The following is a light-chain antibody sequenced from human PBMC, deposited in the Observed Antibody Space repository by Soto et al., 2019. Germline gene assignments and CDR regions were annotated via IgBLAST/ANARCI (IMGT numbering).Light chain of an antibody. Sequence: DIQMPQSPSTMSASVGDRVPLTCRASQSIGNWLAWYQQKPGKPPKLLIYKASSLDSGVPSRFSGSGSGTEFTLTISSLQPDDIATYYCQQYNSYAWTVGKGSKVDIK. CDR2: KAS. V-gene: IGKV1-5*03. J-gene: IGKJ1*01. CDR1: QSIGNW. CDR3: QQYNSYAWT.